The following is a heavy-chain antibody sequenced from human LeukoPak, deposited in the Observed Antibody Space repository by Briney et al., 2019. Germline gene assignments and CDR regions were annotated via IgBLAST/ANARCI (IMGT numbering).Heavy chain of an antibody. CDR2: IYRSGST. CDR3: ARAYYDFWSADDAFDI. D-gene: IGHD3-3*01. J-gene: IGHJ3*02. V-gene: IGHV3-53*01. Sequence: GGSLRLSCAASGFTFSSCYMTWVRQAPGKGLEWVGVIYRSGSTYYADSVKGRFTISRDNSKNTLYLQMNKLRAEDTAVYYCARAYYDFWSADDAFDIWGQGTMVTVSS. CDR1: GFTFSSCY.